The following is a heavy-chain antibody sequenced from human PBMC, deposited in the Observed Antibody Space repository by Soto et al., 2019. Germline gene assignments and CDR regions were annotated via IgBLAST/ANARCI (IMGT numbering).Heavy chain of an antibody. V-gene: IGHV4-4*02. J-gene: IGHJ4*02. CDR3: ASRGFKSGSFDY. CDR1: GGSISSSNW. D-gene: IGHD3-10*01. CDR2: IYHSGST. Sequence: QVQLQESGPGLVKPSGTLSLTCAVSGGSISSSNWWSWVRQPPGRGLEWIGEIYHSGSTNYNPSLKRRVPISVDKSKNQFSLKLSSVTAADTAVDYCASRGFKSGSFDYWGQGTLVTVSS.